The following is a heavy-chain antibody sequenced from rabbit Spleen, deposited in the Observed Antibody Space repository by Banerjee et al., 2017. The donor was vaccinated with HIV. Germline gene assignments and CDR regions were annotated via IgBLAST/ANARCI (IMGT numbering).Heavy chain of an antibody. CDR1: GFSFSTNYY. CDR3: ARGYVTGDL. J-gene: IGHJ4*01. CDR2: ISTGDHST. Sequence: QSLEESGGDLVKPGASLTLTCTASGFSFSTNYYMCWVRQAPGKGLEWIGCISTGDHSTYYASWVNGRFTISRSTSLNTVTLQMTSLTAADTATYFCARGYVTGDLWAPGTLVTVS. D-gene: IGHD4-1*01. V-gene: IGHV1S40*01.